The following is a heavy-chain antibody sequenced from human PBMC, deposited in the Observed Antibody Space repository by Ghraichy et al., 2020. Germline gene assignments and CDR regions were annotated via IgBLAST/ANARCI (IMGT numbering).Heavy chain of an antibody. D-gene: IGHD3-10*01. CDR3: ARESWGFGGYYYYGMDV. CDR1: GGSVSSGSYY. Sequence: SETLSLTCTVSGGSVSSGSYYWSWIRQPPGKGLEWIGYIYYSGSTNYNPSLKSRVTISVDTSKNQFSLKLSSVTAADTAVYYCARESWGFGGYYYYGMDVWGQGTTVTVSS. CDR2: IYYSGST. V-gene: IGHV4-61*01. J-gene: IGHJ6*02.